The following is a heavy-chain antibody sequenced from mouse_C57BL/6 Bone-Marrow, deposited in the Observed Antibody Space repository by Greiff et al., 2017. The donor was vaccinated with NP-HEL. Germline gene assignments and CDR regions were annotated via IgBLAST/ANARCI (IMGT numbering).Heavy chain of an antibody. CDR3: TRWLRYWYFDV. D-gene: IGHD2-2*01. J-gene: IGHJ1*03. V-gene: IGHV5-9-1*02. Sequence: FTISRDNARNTLYLQMSSLKSEDTAMYYCTRWLRYWYFDVWGTGTTVTVSS.